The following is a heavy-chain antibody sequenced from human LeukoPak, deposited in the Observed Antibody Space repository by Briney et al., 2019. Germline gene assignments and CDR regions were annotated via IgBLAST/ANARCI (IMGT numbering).Heavy chain of an antibody. J-gene: IGHJ4*02. V-gene: IGHV3-33*08. CDR1: GFTFSTHG. D-gene: IGHD2-15*01. CDR2: IWYDGSKE. CDR3: AREHGSGPDY. Sequence: PGRSLRLSCAASGFTFSTHGMHWVRQAPGKGLEWVAIIWYDGSKEYYADSVKGRFTISRDNSKNSLYLQMNSLRAEDTAVYYCAREHGSGPDYWGQGTLVTVSS.